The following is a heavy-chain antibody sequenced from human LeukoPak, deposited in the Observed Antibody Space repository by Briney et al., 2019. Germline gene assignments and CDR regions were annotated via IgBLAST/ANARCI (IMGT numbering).Heavy chain of an antibody. Sequence: GGSLRLSCAASGFTFSSYEMNWVRQAPGKGLEWVSYISSSGSTIYYAASVKGRFTISRDNAKNSLYLQMNSLKAEDTAVYYCTRLIRSTGYYSDYWGQGTLVTVSS. J-gene: IGHJ4*02. V-gene: IGHV3-48*03. CDR3: TRLIRSTGYYSDY. CDR2: ISSSGSTI. D-gene: IGHD3-9*01. CDR1: GFTFSSYE.